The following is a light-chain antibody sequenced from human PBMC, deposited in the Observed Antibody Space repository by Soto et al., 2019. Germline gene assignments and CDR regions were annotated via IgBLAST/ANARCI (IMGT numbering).Light chain of an antibody. J-gene: IGKJ1*01. Sequence: DIQMTESPSTLSASVGDTVTITCRTSQNINAWLAWYQQRPGQAPKLMVYDAYTVQSGVPSRFSGSGSGTEFTLTISSLQPDDSATYYCQHYSLYSPWTFGQGTKVDIK. CDR2: DAY. V-gene: IGKV1-5*01. CDR1: QNINAW. CDR3: QHYSLYSPWT.